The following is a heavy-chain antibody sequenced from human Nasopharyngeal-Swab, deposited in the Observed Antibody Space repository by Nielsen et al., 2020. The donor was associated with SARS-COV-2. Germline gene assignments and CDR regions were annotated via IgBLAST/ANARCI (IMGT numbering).Heavy chain of an antibody. CDR1: GFTFSSYW. CDR2: INSDGSST. J-gene: IGHJ4*02. V-gene: IGHV3-74*01. Sequence: GGSLRLSCAASGFTFSSYWMHWVRQAPGKGPVWVSRINSDGSSTSYADSVKGRFTISRDNAKNTLYLQMNSLRAEDTAVYYCARALYSSGWYLDYWGQGTLVTVSS. CDR3: ARALYSSGWYLDY. D-gene: IGHD6-19*01.